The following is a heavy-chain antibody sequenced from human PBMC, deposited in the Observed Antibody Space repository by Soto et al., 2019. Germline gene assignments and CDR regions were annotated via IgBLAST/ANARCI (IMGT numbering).Heavy chain of an antibody. J-gene: IGHJ4*02. CDR2: ITASGGTM. CDR1: GFTFSSYS. V-gene: IGHV3-48*01. D-gene: IGHD3-10*01. Sequence: GGSLRLSCAASGFTFSSYSMNWVRQAPGKGLEWVSYITASGGTMFYADSVRGRFTISRDNAKDSLYLQMNSLRPEDTAVYYCVREDYYGSGSPDYWGRGTLVTVSS. CDR3: VREDYYGSGSPDY.